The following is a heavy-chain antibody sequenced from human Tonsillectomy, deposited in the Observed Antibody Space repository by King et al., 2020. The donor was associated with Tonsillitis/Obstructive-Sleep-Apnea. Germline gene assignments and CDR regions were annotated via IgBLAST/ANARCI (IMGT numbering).Heavy chain of an antibody. J-gene: IGHJ6*02. CDR2: IYYSGST. CDR1: GGSISSYY. CDR3: ARGRFDIVVVPAATYYYYYGMDV. Sequence: QLQESGPGLVKPSETLSLTCTVSGGSISSYYWSWIRQPPGKGLEWIGYIYYSGSTNYNPSLKSRVTISVDTSKNQFSLKLSSVTAADTVVYYCARGRFDIVVVPAATYYYYYGMDVWGQGTTVTVSS. D-gene: IGHD2-2*01. V-gene: IGHV4-59*01.